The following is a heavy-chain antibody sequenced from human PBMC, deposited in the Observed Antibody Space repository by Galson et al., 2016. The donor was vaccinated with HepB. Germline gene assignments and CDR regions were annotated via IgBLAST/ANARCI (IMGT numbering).Heavy chain of an antibody. Sequence: TLSLTCAVSGASISSSSYYWGWIRQTPGKGLEWIGSIYSGGDTYYNPSLKSRVTISVDTSKNQFSLQLNSVNAADPAVYYCAKHVAAREYYDVLAGYIDDPPDACDIWGQGTMVIVSS. D-gene: IGHD3-9*01. CDR1: GASISSSSYY. V-gene: IGHV4-39*01. CDR3: AKHVAAREYYDVLAGYIDDPPDACDI. CDR2: IYSGGDT. J-gene: IGHJ3*02.